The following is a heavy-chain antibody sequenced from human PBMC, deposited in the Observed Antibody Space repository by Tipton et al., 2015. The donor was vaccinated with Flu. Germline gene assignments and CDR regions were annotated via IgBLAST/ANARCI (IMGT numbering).Heavy chain of an antibody. Sequence: SLRLSCAASGFTFSRYAMSWVRQAPGKGLEWVSAISGGGRPTYFADSVKGRLTISRDNIKNTLFLQMNSLRAGDTAIYYCAKVIPELVAGLDYWGQGTLVTVSS. CDR1: GFTFSRYA. J-gene: IGHJ4*02. D-gene: IGHD6-19*01. CDR3: AKVIPELVAGLDY. CDR2: ISGGGRPT. V-gene: IGHV3-23*01.